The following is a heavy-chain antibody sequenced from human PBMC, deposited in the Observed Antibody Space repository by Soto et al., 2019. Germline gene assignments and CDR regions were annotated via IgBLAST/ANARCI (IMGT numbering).Heavy chain of an antibody. CDR3: ARVGQWGGMDV. Sequence: ASVKVSCKASGGAFSSYAIHWVRQAPAQRLEWVGWINSGNGNTKYSQTFQGRVTITRDTSASTAYMELSSLRSEDTAVYYCARVGQWGGMDVWGQGTTVTVSS. D-gene: IGHD1-26*01. CDR2: INSGNGNT. V-gene: IGHV1-3*01. J-gene: IGHJ6*02. CDR1: GGAFSSYA.